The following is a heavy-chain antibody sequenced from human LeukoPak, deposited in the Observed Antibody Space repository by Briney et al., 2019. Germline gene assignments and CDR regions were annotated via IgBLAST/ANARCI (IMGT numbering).Heavy chain of an antibody. CDR1: GFTFSSYG. J-gene: IGHJ4*02. CDR3: ANGDIVVVPAAAMGGAFVY. Sequence: GGSLRLSCAASGFTFSSYGMHWVRQAPGKGLEWVAFIRYDGSNKYYADSVKGRFTISRDNSKNTLYLQMNSLRAEDTAVYYCANGDIVVVPAAAMGGAFVYWGQGTLVTVSS. V-gene: IGHV3-30*02. D-gene: IGHD2-2*01. CDR2: IRYDGSNK.